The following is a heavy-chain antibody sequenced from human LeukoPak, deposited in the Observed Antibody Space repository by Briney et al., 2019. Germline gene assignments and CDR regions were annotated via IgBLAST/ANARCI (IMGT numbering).Heavy chain of an antibody. D-gene: IGHD4-23*01. CDR3: ARHSSDYGGNFDY. Sequence: SETLSLTCTVSGGSINSYYWSWIRQPPGKGLQWIGYIYYSGSTKYNPSLKSRVTISVDTSKNHFSLRLSSVTAADTAVYYCARHSSDYGGNFDYWGQGKLVTVSS. J-gene: IGHJ4*02. V-gene: IGHV4-59*08. CDR2: IYYSGST. CDR1: GGSINSYY.